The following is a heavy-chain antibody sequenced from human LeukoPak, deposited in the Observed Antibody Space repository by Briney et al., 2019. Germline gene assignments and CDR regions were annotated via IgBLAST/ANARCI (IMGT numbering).Heavy chain of an antibody. Sequence: GGSLRLSCAASGFTFSSYAMSWVRQAPGKGLEWVSAISGSGGSTYYADSVKGRFTISRDNSKNTLYLQMNSLRAEDTAVHYCAKVPGGSGWYFYYWGQGTLVTVSS. J-gene: IGHJ4*02. CDR1: GFTFSSYA. D-gene: IGHD6-19*01. CDR2: ISGSGGST. CDR3: AKVPGGSGWYFYY. V-gene: IGHV3-23*01.